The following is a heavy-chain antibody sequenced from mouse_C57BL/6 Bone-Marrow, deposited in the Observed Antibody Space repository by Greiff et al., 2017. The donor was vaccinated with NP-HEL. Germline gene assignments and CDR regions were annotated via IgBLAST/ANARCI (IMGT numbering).Heavy chain of an antibody. CDR3: ARTYYMGY. Sequence: VQLQQSGPGLVKPSQSLSLTCSVTGYSITSGYYWNWIRQFPGNKLEWMGYISYDGSNNYNPSLKNRISITRDTSKNQFFLKLNSVTTEDTATYYCARTYYMGYWGQGTTLTVSS. J-gene: IGHJ2*01. D-gene: IGHD2-12*01. V-gene: IGHV3-6*01. CDR2: ISYDGSN. CDR1: GYSITSGYY.